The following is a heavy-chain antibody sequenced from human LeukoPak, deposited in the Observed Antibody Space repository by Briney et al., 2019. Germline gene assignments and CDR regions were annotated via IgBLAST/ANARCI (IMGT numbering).Heavy chain of an antibody. D-gene: IGHD1-26*01. Sequence: SETLSLTCTVSGGSISSYYWSWIRQPAGKGLEWIGRIYTSGSTNYNPSLKSRVTMSVDTSKNQFSLQLSSVTAADTAVYYCASYLVGATTRDAFDIWGQGTMVTVSS. CDR1: GGSISSYY. CDR3: ASYLVGATTRDAFDI. J-gene: IGHJ3*02. V-gene: IGHV4-4*07. CDR2: IYTSGST.